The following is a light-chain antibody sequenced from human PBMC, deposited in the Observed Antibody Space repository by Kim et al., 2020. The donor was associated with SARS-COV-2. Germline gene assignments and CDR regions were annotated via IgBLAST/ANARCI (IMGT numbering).Light chain of an antibody. CDR1: SGYSNYE. CDR3: GADHGSGSNFLVV. V-gene: IGLV9-49*01. J-gene: IGLJ2*01. Sequence: QLVLTQPPSASASLGASVTLTCTLSSGYSNYEVDWYLQRPGKGPRFVMRVGTGGIVGSKGDGIPDRFSVLGSGLNRYLTIKNIQEEDESDYHCGADHGSGSNFLVVFGGGTQLT. CDR2: VGTGGIVG.